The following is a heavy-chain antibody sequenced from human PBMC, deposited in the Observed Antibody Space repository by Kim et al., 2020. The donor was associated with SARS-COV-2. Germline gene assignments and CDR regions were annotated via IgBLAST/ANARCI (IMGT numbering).Heavy chain of an antibody. D-gene: IGHD7-27*01. CDR2: VSAYNGNT. CDR1: GYSFTNYR. J-gene: IGHJ4*02. CDR3: ARDSLPQHLYTNTPNGGPFDS. Sequence: ASVKVSCTASGYSFTNYRVTWVRQAPGQGLDWMGWVSAYNGNTNYAQKLQGRVTMATDTSTSTAYMELTSLRSDDTAVYYCARDSLPQHLYTNTPNGGPFDSWGQGTLVTVSS. V-gene: IGHV1-18*01.